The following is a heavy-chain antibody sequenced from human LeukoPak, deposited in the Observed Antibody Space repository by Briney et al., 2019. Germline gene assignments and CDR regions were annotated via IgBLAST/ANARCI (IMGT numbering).Heavy chain of an antibody. D-gene: IGHD3-10*01. CDR2: ISAYNGNT. CDR3: ARDLEGSGREDWFDP. CDR1: GYTFTSYG. J-gene: IGHJ5*02. V-gene: IGHV1-18*01. Sequence: ASVKVSCKASGYTFTSYGISWVRQAPGRGLEWMGWISAYNGNTNYAQKLQGRVTMTTDTSTSTAYMELRSLRSDDTAVYYCARDLEGSGREDWFDPWGQGTLVTVSS.